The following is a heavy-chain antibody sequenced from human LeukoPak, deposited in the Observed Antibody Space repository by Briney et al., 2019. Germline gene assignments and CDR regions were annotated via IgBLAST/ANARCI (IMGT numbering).Heavy chain of an antibody. CDR1: GFTFSSYS. D-gene: IGHD6-19*01. Sequence: GGSLRLSCAASGFTFSSYSMNWVRQAPGKGLEWVSSISSSSSYIYYADSVKGRFTISRDNAKNSLYLQMNSLRAEDTAVYYYARDNKNFGIAVAGSWGQGTLVTVSS. J-gene: IGHJ5*02. V-gene: IGHV3-21*01. CDR2: ISSSSSYI. CDR3: ARDNKNFGIAVAGS.